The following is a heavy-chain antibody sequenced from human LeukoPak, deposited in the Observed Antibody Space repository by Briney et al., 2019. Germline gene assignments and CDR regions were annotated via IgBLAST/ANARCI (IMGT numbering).Heavy chain of an antibody. V-gene: IGHV3-21*01. Sequence: GSLRLSFAASGFPFSSHSMNWVRQAPGKGLEWVSSISSSSSYIYYADSVKGRFTISRDNAKNSLYLQMNSLRAEDTAVYYCARDGTAVVTQSHFDYWGQGTLVTVSS. CDR3: ARDGTAVVTQSHFDY. J-gene: IGHJ4*02. D-gene: IGHD4-23*01. CDR2: ISSSSSYI. CDR1: GFPFSSHS.